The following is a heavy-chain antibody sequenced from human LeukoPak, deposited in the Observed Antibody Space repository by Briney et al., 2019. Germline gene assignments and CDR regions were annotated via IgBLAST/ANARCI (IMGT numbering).Heavy chain of an antibody. D-gene: IGHD6-13*01. CDR3: ARKSPYPDSSSSYWFDP. J-gene: IGHJ5*02. CDR2: INPSGGST. CDR1: GYTFTSYY. V-gene: IGHV1-46*01. Sequence: ASVKVSCKASGYTFTSYYMHWVRQAPGQGLEWMGIINPSGGSTSYAQKFQGRVTMTRDMSTSTVYMELSSLRSEDTAVYYCARKSPYPDSSSSYWFDPWGQGTLVTVSS.